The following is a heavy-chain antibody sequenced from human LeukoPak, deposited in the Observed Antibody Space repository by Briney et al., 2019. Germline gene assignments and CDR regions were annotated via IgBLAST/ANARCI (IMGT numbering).Heavy chain of an antibody. D-gene: IGHD3-22*01. CDR3: AKLQAGYYDSSGYHFDY. CDR1: GFTFSSYA. J-gene: IGHJ4*02. Sequence: GGTLRLSCAASGFTFSSYAMSWVRQAPGKGLEWVSVMSGSGGPTYYADSVKGRFTISRDNSKNTLYLQMNSLRADDTAVYYCAKLQAGYYDSSGYHFDYWGQGTLVTVSS. CDR2: MSGSGGPT. V-gene: IGHV3-23*01.